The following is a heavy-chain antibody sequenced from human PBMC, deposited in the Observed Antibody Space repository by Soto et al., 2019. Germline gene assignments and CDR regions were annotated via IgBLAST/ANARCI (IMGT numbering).Heavy chain of an antibody. V-gene: IGHV4-59*01. CDR1: GGSISSYY. CDR3: AREIAAAGTGNWFDP. J-gene: IGHJ5*02. CDR2: IYYSGST. Sequence: SETLSLTCTVSGGSISSYYWSWIRQPPGKGLEWIGYIYYSGSTNYNPSLKSRVTISVDTSKNQFSLKLSSVTAADTAVYYCAREIAAAGTGNWFDPWGQGTLVTVS. D-gene: IGHD6-13*01.